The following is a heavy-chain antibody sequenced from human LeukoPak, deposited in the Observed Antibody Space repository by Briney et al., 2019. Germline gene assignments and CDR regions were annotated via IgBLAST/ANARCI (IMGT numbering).Heavy chain of an antibody. Sequence: GGSLRLSCAASGFTFSSYAMSWVRQAPGKGLGWVSVISGSGGSTYYADSVKGRFTISRDNSKTTLYLQMNSLRAEDTAVYYCVKPYYYDSSSYYLEYFQHWGQGTLVTVSS. CDR2: ISGSGGST. V-gene: IGHV3-23*01. J-gene: IGHJ1*01. D-gene: IGHD3-22*01. CDR3: VKPYYYDSSSYYLEYFQH. CDR1: GFTFSSYA.